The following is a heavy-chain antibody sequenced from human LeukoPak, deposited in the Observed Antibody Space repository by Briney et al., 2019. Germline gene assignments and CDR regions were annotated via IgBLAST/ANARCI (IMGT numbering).Heavy chain of an antibody. J-gene: IGHJ3*01. CDR3: ARISSSNWYNERGAFDV. D-gene: IGHD6-13*01. Sequence: SETLSLTCTVSGGSISSYYWSWIRQPAGKGLEWIGFVYYTGSTNYSPSLKSRVTISVDTSKNQFSLKLRSVTAADTAVYYCARISSSNWYNERGAFDVWGQGTMVTVSS. CDR2: VYYTGST. CDR1: GGSISSYY. V-gene: IGHV4-59*01.